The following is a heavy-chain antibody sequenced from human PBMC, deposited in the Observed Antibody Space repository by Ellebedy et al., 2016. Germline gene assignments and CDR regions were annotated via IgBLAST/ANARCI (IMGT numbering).Heavy chain of an antibody. CDR1: GLNFNTFF. V-gene: IGHV3-23*01. Sequence: GGSLRLSXTASGLNFNTFFMTWVRQAPGKGLEWVSTISAGSDTTRLADSVKGRFTISRDNSKDTLYLHMNSLRAEDTAVYYCARDQTVGGPTVIDNWGQGTLVIVSS. CDR2: ISAGSDTT. CDR3: ARDQTVGGPTVIDN. D-gene: IGHD4-17*01. J-gene: IGHJ4*02.